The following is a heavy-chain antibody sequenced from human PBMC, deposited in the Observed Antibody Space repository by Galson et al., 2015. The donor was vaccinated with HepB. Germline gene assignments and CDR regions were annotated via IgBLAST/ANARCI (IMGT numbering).Heavy chain of an antibody. J-gene: IGHJ4*02. CDR2: IIPIFGTA. D-gene: IGHD5-12*01. CDR3: ASRVERGYSGYDSGSEDFFDY. Sequence: SVKVSCKASGGTFSSYATSWVRQAPGQGLEWMGGIIPIFGTANYAQKFQGRVTITADESTSTAYMELSSLRSEDTAVYYCASRVERGYSGYDSGSEDFFDYWGQGTLVTVSS. CDR1: GGTFSSYA. V-gene: IGHV1-69*13.